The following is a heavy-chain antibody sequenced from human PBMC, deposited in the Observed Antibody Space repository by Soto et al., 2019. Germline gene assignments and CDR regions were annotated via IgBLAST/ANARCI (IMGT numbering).Heavy chain of an antibody. CDR1: GFTFSSYT. J-gene: IGHJ2*01. CDR3: ARRPSGMDILAVRHFDL. D-gene: IGHD2-2*03. Sequence: GGSLRLSCAASGFTFSSYTMNWVRQAPGRGLEWVSSINTYSSYTHYADSVKGRFTISRDNAKNSLYLQMSSLRAEDTAVYYCARRPSGMDILAVRHFDLWGRGTLVTVSS. V-gene: IGHV3-21*01. CDR2: INTYSSYT.